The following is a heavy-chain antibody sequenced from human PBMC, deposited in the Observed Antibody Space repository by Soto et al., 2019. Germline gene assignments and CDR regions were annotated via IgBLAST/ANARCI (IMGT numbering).Heavy chain of an antibody. J-gene: IGHJ6*03. Sequence: SEPLSLTCTVSGGSISSYYWSWIRQPPGKGLEWIGYIYYSGSTNYNPSLKSRVTISVDTSKNQFSLKLGSVTAADTAVYYCARSGYSYVPMGTDYYYYMDVWGKGTTVTVSS. CDR1: GGSISSYY. D-gene: IGHD5-18*01. V-gene: IGHV4-59*01. CDR2: IYYSGST. CDR3: ARSGYSYVPMGTDYYYYMDV.